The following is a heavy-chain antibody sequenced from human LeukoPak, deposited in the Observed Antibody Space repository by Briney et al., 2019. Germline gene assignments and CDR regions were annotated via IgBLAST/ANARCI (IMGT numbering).Heavy chain of an antibody. CDR3: AIDDYDSSGYYRMFGY. CDR2: INPNSGGT. D-gene: IGHD3-22*01. CDR1: GYTFTGYY. Sequence: ASVKVSCKASGYTFTGYYMHWVRQAPGQGLGWMGWINPNSGGTNYAQKFQGRVTMTRDTSISTAYMELSRLRSDDTAVYYCAIDDYDSSGYYRMFGYWGQGTLVTVSS. J-gene: IGHJ4*02. V-gene: IGHV1-2*02.